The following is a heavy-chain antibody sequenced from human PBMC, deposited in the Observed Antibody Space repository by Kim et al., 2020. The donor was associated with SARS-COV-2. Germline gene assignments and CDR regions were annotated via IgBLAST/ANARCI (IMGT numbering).Heavy chain of an antibody. CDR3: AEEQSISWSGGVYHFCMGV. D-gene: IGHD6-13*01. Sequence: GGSLRLSCAASGFSFSRHWMSWVRQAPGKGLEWVANIDKNGSKKFYLDSVKGRFTISRDNAKNSVYLQISSLRAEDRAVYYCAEEQSISWSGGVYHFCMGVGGQGTTVTL. J-gene: IGHJ6*01. CDR1: GFSFSRHW. V-gene: IGHV3-7*01. CDR2: IDKNGSKK.